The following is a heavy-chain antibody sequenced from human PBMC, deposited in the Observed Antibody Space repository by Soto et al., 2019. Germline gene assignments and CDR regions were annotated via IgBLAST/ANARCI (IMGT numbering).Heavy chain of an antibody. D-gene: IGHD3-9*01. CDR3: ARARESLTGYTYNWFDP. J-gene: IGHJ5*02. Sequence: ASVKVSCKASGGTFSSYAISWVRQAPGQGLEWMGGIIPIFGTANYAQKFQGRVTITADESTSTAYMELSSLRSEDTAVYYCARARESLTGYTYNWFDPWGQGTLVTVSS. CDR2: IIPIFGTA. V-gene: IGHV1-69*13. CDR1: GGTFSSYA.